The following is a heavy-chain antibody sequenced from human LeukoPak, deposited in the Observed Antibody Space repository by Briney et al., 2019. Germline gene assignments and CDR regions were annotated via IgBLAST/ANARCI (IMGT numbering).Heavy chain of an antibody. Sequence: PGGSLRLSCAASGFTFSSYGMHWVRQAPGKGLEWVALISFDGTNKYYADSVKGRFTISRDNSKNTLYLQMNSLRAEDTAVYYCAKDLAGSVNYYYYYYMDVWGKGTTVTVSS. D-gene: IGHD3-10*01. J-gene: IGHJ6*03. V-gene: IGHV3-30*18. CDR2: ISFDGTNK. CDR1: GFTFSSYG. CDR3: AKDLAGSVNYYYYYYMDV.